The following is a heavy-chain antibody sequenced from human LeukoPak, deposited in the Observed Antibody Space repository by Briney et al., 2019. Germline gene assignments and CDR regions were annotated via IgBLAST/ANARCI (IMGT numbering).Heavy chain of an antibody. CDR1: GFTFSSYS. CDR2: IKEDGSSQ. Sequence: GGSLRLSCAASGFTFSSYSMNRVRQAPGKGLEWVGHIKEDGSSQNYADSVKGRFTISRDNAKSSLHLQMNGLRAEDTAMYYCVKDSGWFHFDSWGQGTLVTVSS. V-gene: IGHV3-7*03. J-gene: IGHJ4*02. CDR3: VKDSGWFHFDS. D-gene: IGHD6-19*01.